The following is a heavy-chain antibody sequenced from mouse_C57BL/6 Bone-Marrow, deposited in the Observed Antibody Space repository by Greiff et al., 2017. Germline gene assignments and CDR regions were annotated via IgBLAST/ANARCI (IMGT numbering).Heavy chain of an antibody. CDR2: IWGGGST. CDR1: GFSLTSYG. J-gene: IGHJ3*01. Sequence: QVQLKESGPGLMAPSQSLSITCTVSGFSLTSYGVDWVRQPPGNGLEWLGVIWGGGSTNYNSALMSRLSISKDNSKCQVFLIMNSLQTDDTAMDYCAKRAPPRPFAYWGKGTLVTVSA. CDR3: AKRAPPRPFAY. V-gene: IGHV2-9*01. D-gene: IGHD3-1*01.